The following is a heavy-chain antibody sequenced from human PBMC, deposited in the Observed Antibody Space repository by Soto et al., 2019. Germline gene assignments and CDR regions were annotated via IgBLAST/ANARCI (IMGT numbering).Heavy chain of an antibody. V-gene: IGHV3-30-3*01. CDR2: ISYDGSNK. Sequence: PGGSLRLSCAASGFTFSSYAMHWVRQAPGKGLEWVAVISYDGSNKYYADSVKGRFTISRDNSKNTLYLQMNSLRAEDTAVYYCASLTGTSYYYYYGMDVWGQGTTVTVSS. CDR3: ASLTGTSYYYYYGMDV. J-gene: IGHJ6*02. D-gene: IGHD1-7*01. CDR1: GFTFSSYA.